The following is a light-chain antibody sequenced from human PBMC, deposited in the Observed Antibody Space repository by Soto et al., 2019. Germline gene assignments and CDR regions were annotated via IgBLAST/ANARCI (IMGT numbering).Light chain of an antibody. J-gene: IGKJ5*01. CDR3: QQLNTLPFT. CDR2: KAS. Sequence: DIQMTQSPSTLSGSVGDRVTITCRASQTISSWLAWYQQKPGKAPKLLIYKASTLKSGVPSRFSGSGSGTEFTLTISSLQPDDFATYYCQQLNTLPFTFGQGTRREIK. CDR1: QTISSW. V-gene: IGKV1-5*03.